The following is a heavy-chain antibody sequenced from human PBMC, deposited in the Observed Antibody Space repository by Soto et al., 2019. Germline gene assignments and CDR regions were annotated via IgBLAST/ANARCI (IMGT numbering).Heavy chain of an antibody. Sequence: GASVKVSCKASGGTFSSYTISWVRQAPGQGLEWMGRIIPILGIANYAQKFQGRVTITADKSTSTAYMELSSLRSEDTAVYYCARYYDFWSGYQKITNLFDPWGQGTLVTVSS. CDR1: GGTFSSYT. V-gene: IGHV1-69*02. J-gene: IGHJ5*02. CDR3: ARYYDFWSGYQKITNLFDP. CDR2: IIPILGIA. D-gene: IGHD3-3*01.